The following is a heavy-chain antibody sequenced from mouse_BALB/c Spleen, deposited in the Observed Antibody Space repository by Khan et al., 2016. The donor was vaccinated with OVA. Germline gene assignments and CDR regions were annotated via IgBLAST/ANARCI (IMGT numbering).Heavy chain of an antibody. CDR3: STHLTGSFAY. CDR2: ISSDGDYT. Sequence: EVQLVESGGDLVKSGGSLKLSCAASGFTFSPYSMSWVRQTPDKRLEWVATISSDGDYTYYPDSVKGRFNISRDNAKNALYLQMFSLKSEDTAMYYCSTHLTGSFAYGGQGTLVTVSA. CDR1: GFTFSPYS. J-gene: IGHJ3*01. V-gene: IGHV5-6*01. D-gene: IGHD4-1*01.